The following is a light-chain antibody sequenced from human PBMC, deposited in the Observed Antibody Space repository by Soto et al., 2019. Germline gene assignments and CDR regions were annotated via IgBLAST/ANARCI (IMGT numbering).Light chain of an antibody. J-gene: IGKJ1*01. CDR3: HHYGGTPQA. V-gene: IGKV3-20*01. CDR1: QRVDSSY. CDR2: GAS. Sequence: EIMLTQSPGTLSLSPGERATLSCRASQRVDSSYIAWYKQSGGQAPRLLAYGASRRATDIPDRFSAYGSGTDFTLTIHRLEPEDFGIYSCHHYGGTPQAFGRGTKVEI.